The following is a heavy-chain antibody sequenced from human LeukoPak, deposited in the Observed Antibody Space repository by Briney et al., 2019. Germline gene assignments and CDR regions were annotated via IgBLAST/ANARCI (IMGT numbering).Heavy chain of an antibody. V-gene: IGHV3-21*04. D-gene: IGHD6-13*01. J-gene: IGHJ4*02. CDR3: ARGGGYYFDY. Sequence: PGGSLRVSCAASGFTFSDYDMNWVRQAPGKGLEWVSSISSSSIYVSYADSVKGRYTISRDNAKNSLYLQMNSLRAEDTAVYYCARGGGYYFDYWGQGTLVTVSS. CDR2: ISSSSIYV. CDR1: GFTFSDYD.